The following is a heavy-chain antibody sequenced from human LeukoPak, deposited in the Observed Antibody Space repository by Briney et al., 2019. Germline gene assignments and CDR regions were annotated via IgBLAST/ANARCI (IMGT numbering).Heavy chain of an antibody. D-gene: IGHD5-24*01. CDR2: ISISSSDI. V-gene: IGHV3-21*01. J-gene: IGHJ4*02. Sequence: PGGSLRLSCAASGFTFSSYSMNWVRQAPGQGLEWVSSISISSSDIYYADSVKGRFTISRDNAKNSLYLQMNSLRAEDTAVYYCARGSRGLLQLGDYWGQGTLVTVSS. CDR3: ARGSRGLLQLGDY. CDR1: GFTFSSYS.